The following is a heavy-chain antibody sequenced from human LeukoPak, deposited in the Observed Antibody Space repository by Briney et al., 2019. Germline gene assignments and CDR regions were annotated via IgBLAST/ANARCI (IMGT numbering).Heavy chain of an antibody. CDR3: ARDVTYYGGDWFDP. CDR2: ISSATSTI. D-gene: IGHD4-23*01. V-gene: IGHV3-48*04. CDR1: GFTLSNSW. J-gene: IGHJ5*02. Sequence: GGSLRLSCAGSGFTLSNSWMGWVRQAPGKGLEWVSYISSATSTIYYADSVKGRFTISRDNAKNSLYLQMNSLRAEDTAVYYCARDVTYYGGDWFDPWGQGTLVTVSS.